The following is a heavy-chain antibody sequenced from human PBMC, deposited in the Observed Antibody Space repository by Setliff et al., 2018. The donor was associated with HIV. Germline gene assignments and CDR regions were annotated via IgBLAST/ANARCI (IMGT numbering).Heavy chain of an antibody. V-gene: IGHV1-2*02. D-gene: IGHD3-10*01. J-gene: IGHJ6*03. CDR2: INPNSGAT. Sequence: ASVKVSCKASGYTFSAYYLHWVRRAPGQGLEWMGWINPNSGATNYAHNFQGRVTMTRDTSISTAYMDLSSLRSEDTAVYYCARAQFYYASGSFYPSDYHYYMDVWGKGTTVTVSS. CDR1: GYTFSAYY. CDR3: ARAQFYYASGSFYPSDYHYYMDV.